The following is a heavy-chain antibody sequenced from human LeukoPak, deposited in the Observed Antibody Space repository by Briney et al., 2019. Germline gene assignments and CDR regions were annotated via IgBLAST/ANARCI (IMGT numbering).Heavy chain of an antibody. D-gene: IGHD3-10*01. CDR2: ISAYNGNT. CDR3: ARDFDWNDVGGPAAIRRGYYGSGSYYNYYFDY. V-gene: IGHV1-18*01. J-gene: IGHJ4*02. CDR1: GYTFTSYG. Sequence: ASVKVSCKASGYTFTSYGISWVRQAPGQGLEWMGWISAYNGNTNYAQKLQGRVTMTTDTSTSTAYMELRSLRSDDTAVYYCARDFDWNDVGGPAAIRRGYYGSGSYYNYYFDYWGQGTLVTVSS.